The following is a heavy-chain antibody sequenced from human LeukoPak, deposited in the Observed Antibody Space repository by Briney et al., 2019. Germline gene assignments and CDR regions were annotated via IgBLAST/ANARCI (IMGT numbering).Heavy chain of an antibody. J-gene: IGHJ4*02. CDR3: ASLPYDY. CDR2: IYHSGST. Sequence: PSETLSLTCTVSGGSISSDNYYWNWIRQPPGKGLEWIGYIYHSGSTYYNPSLKSRVTISVDRSKNQFSLKLSSVTAADTAVYYCASLPYDYWGQGTLVTVSS. CDR1: GGSISSDNYY. V-gene: IGHV4-30-2*01.